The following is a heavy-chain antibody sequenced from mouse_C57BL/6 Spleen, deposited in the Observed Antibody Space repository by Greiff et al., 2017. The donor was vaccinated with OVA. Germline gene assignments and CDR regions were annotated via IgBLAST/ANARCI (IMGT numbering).Heavy chain of an antibody. J-gene: IGHJ2*01. CDR2: IYPGDGDT. Sequence: QVQLKQSGAELVKPGASVKISCKASGYAFSSYWMNWVKQRPGKGLEWIGQIYPGDGDTNYNGKFKGKATLTADKSSSTAYMQLSSLTSEDSAVYFCARGYDYDGALDYWGQGTTLTVSS. V-gene: IGHV1-80*01. CDR3: ARGYDYDGALDY. D-gene: IGHD2-4*01. CDR1: GYAFSSYW.